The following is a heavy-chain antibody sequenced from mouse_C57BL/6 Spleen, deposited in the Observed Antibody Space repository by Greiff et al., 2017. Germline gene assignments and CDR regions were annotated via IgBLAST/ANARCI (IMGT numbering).Heavy chain of an antibody. Sequence: EVQLVESGGDLVKPGGSLKLSCAASGFTFSSYGMSWVRQTPDKRLEWVATISSGGSYTYYPDSVKGRFTISSDNAKNTLYLQMSSLKSEDTAMYYCARRKITTEGYFDYWGQGTTLTVSS. CDR3: ARRKITTEGYFDY. D-gene: IGHD1-1*01. CDR2: ISSGGSYT. CDR1: GFTFSSYG. J-gene: IGHJ2*01. V-gene: IGHV5-6*01.